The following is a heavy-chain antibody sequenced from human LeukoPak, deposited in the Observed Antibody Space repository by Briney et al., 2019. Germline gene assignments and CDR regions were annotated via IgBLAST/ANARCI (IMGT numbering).Heavy chain of an antibody. CDR1: GGTFSSYA. CDR2: IIPIFGTA. J-gene: IGHJ4*02. V-gene: IGHV1-69*06. CDR3: AREKIGSGYDQDLDY. D-gene: IGHD5-12*01. Sequence: SVKVSCKASGGTFSSYAISWVRQAPGQGLEWMGGIIPIFGTANYAQKFQGRVTITADKSTSTAYMELSSLRSEDTAVYYCAREKIGSGYDQDLDYWGQGTLVTVSS.